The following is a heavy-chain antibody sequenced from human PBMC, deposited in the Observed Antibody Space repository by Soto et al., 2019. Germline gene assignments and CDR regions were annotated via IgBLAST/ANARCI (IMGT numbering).Heavy chain of an antibody. V-gene: IGHV1-3*05. D-gene: IGHD6-19*01. J-gene: IGHJ4*02. CDR1: GYTFTSSA. CDR3: ARVCVWYVPDY. CDR2: INAGNVNT. Sequence: QVQLVQSGAEEKKPGASVKVSCKTSGYTFTSSAMHWVRQAPGQRLEWMGWINAGNVNTKYSQKLQDRVTITRNTSACSADRELSRQRSADTDVSYCARVCVWYVPDYWGQGTLVTVSS.